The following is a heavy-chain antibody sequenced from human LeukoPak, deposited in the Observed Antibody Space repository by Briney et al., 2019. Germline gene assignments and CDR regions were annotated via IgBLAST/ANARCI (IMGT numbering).Heavy chain of an antibody. Sequence: SETLSLTCAVYGGSFSGYYWSWIRQPPGKGLEWIGEINHSGSTNYNPSLKSRVTISVDTSKNQFSLNLTSVTAADTAVYYCATNTGTVFDYWGQGALVTVSS. J-gene: IGHJ4*02. CDR3: ATNTGTVFDY. D-gene: IGHD7-27*01. CDR1: GGSFSGYY. CDR2: INHSGST. V-gene: IGHV4-34*01.